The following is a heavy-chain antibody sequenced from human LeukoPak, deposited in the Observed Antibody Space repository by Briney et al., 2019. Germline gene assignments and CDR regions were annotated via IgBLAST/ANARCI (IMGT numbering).Heavy chain of an antibody. J-gene: IGHJ5*02. CDR2: ISGYNGNT. CDR3: ARWSVQLEDWFDP. CDR1: GYTFTSYG. Sequence: ASVKVSCKASGYTFTSYGISWVRQAPGQGLEWMGWISGYNGNTDYAQKLQGRVTMTTDTSTSTAYMELRSLRSDDTAVYYCARWSVQLEDWFDPWGQGTLVTVSS. D-gene: IGHD1-1*01. V-gene: IGHV1-18*01.